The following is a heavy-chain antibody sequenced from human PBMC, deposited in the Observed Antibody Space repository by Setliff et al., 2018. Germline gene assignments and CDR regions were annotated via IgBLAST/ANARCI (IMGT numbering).Heavy chain of an antibody. V-gene: IGHV4-38-2*01. CDR1: GFSISSGYY. Sequence: ETLSLTCAVSGFSISSGYYWGWIRQPPGKGLEWIGFISYSGITTYNVSLKSRVSISVDTSKNQFSLRLSSVTAADTVVYYWARKVEQWLTPHFDYWGQGALVTVSS. D-gene: IGHD6-19*01. J-gene: IGHJ4*02. CDR2: ISYSGIT. CDR3: ARKVEQWLTPHFDY.